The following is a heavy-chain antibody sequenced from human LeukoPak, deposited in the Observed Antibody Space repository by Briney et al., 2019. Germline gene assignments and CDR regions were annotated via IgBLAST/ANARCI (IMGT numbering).Heavy chain of an antibody. D-gene: IGHD3-22*01. V-gene: IGHV5-10-1*01. CDR2: IDPSDSYT. CDR3: ASSPYYYDSSGYYLDY. CDR1: GYSFTSYW. Sequence: GESLKISCKGSGYSFTSYWISWVRQMHGKGLEWMGRIDPSDSYTNYSPSFQGHVTISADKSISTAYLQWSSLKASDTAMYYCASSPYYYDSSGYYLDYWGQGTLVTVSS. J-gene: IGHJ4*02.